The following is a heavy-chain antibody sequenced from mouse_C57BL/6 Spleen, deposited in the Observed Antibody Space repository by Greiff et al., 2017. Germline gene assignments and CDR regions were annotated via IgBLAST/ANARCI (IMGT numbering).Heavy chain of an antibody. CDR2: IWSGGST. D-gene: IGHD1-1*01. V-gene: IGHV2-2*01. CDR1: GFSLTSYG. J-gene: IGHJ1*03. Sequence: QVQLQQSGPGLVQPSQSLSITCTVSGFSLTSYGVHWVRQSPGKGLEWLGVIWSGGSTDYNAAFISRLSISKDNSKSQVFLKMNSLQADDTAIYYCARKGDYGSSYEYFDVWGTGTTVTVSS. CDR3: ARKGDYGSSYEYFDV.